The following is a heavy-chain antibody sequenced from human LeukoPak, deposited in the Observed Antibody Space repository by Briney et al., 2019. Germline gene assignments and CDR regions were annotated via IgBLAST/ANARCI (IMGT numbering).Heavy chain of an antibody. Sequence: GRSLRLSCAASGFTFSSYAMHWVRQAPGKGLEWVAVISYDGSNKYYADSVKGRFTISRDNSKNTLYLQMNSLRAEDTAVYYCARPYGGDNDAFDIWGQGTMVTVSS. CDR3: ARPYGGDNDAFDI. CDR2: ISYDGSNK. V-gene: IGHV3-30*04. D-gene: IGHD4-23*01. CDR1: GFTFSSYA. J-gene: IGHJ3*02.